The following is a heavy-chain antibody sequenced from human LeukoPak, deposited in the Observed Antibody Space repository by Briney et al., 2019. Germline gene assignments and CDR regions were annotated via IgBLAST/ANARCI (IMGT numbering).Heavy chain of an antibody. J-gene: IGHJ4*02. CDR1: GFTFSTSW. V-gene: IGHV3-74*01. D-gene: IGHD3-22*01. CDR2: INTDGNTR. Sequence: PGGSLRLSCATSGFTFSTSWMHWVRQAPGKWLVWVSRINTDGNTRDYADSVKGRFTISRDNAKNTLYLQMNSLRAEDTAIYYCVRDMGYYDKVWGQGTLVTVSS. CDR3: VRDMGYYDKV.